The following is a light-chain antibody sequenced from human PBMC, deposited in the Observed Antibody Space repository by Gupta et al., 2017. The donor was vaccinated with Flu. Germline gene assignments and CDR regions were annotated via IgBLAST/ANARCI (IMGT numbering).Light chain of an antibody. Sequence: QTVRITCQGDSLRNAYASWYQQKPGQAPVLGSLVNNIRPSGIPDRFSGSTSGNTASLTTPAAQAEDEADEDGYSRDTTANHHSVFGGGTKLTVL. J-gene: IGLJ2*01. V-gene: IGLV3-19*01. CDR2: VNN. CDR1: SLRNAY. CDR3: YSRDTTANHHSV.